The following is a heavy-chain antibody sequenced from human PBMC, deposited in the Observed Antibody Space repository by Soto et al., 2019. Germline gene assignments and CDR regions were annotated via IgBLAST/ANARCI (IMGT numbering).Heavy chain of an antibody. CDR2: IYYSGST. V-gene: IGHV4-59*01. Sequence: SETLSLTCTVSGGSISSYYWSWIRQPPGKGLEWIGYIYYSGSTNYNPSLKSRVTISVDTSKNQFSLKLSSVTAADTAVYYCAIDISYSSSWWVSYWFDPWGQGTLVTVSS. D-gene: IGHD6-13*01. CDR1: GGSISSYY. CDR3: AIDISYSSSWWVSYWFDP. J-gene: IGHJ5*02.